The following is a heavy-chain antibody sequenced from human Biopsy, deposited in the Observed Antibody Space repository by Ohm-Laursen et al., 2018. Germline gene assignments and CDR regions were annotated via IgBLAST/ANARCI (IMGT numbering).Heavy chain of an antibody. Sequence: SETLSLTCTVSGGSFTGHYWTWIRQPPGKGLEWIGHISHTGYTSYKSSLKSRVTISLDTSRKHFSLRLTSLAAADTAVYYCARGSNDFGDLYFPRWGQGTLLTVS. CDR1: GGSFTGHY. J-gene: IGHJ4*02. CDR2: ISHTGYT. CDR3: ARGSNDFGDLYFPR. V-gene: IGHV4-59*11. D-gene: IGHD4-17*01.